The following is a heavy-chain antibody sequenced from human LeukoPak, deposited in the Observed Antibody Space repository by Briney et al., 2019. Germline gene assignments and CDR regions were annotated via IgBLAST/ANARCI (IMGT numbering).Heavy chain of an antibody. CDR3: ARHTIFCSFINCSPFDP. CDR1: GGSINSALYY. V-gene: IGHV4-39*01. CDR2: VSHDGIS. Sequence: SETLSLTCTVPGGSINSALYYWAWIRQTPEQQLEWIGSVSHDGISKYSPSLGGRVSLSADTSKNAFFMEVHSVTAADSAIYYCARHTIFCSFINCSPFDPWGQGTLVTVSS. J-gene: IGHJ5*02. D-gene: IGHD3-3*01.